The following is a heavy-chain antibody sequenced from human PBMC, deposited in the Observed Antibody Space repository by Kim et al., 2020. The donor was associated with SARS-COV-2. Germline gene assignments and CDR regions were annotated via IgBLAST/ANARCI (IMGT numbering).Heavy chain of an antibody. J-gene: IGHJ5*02. V-gene: IGHV4-59*01. CDR1: GGSISSYY. CDR2: IYYSGST. Sequence: SETLSLTCTVSGGSISSYYWSWIRQPPGKGLEWIGYIYYSGSTNYNPSLKSRVTISVDTSKNQFSLKLSSVTAADTAVYYCARDQYGDSSFGPWGQGTLVTVSS. D-gene: IGHD4-17*01. CDR3: ARDQYGDSSFGP.